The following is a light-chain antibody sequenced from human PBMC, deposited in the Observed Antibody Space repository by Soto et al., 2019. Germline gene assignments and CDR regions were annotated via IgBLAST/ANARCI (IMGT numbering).Light chain of an antibody. CDR1: QSFSSW. V-gene: IGKV1-5*01. CDR2: DAS. J-gene: IGKJ1*01. Sequence: DIQMTQSPSTLSASVGDRVTIGCRASQSFSSWLAWYQQKPGKAPKLLIFDASSLESGVPSRFSGSGSGTEFTLTISSLQPDDFATYYCQQYNSYPWTFGQGTKVDIK. CDR3: QQYNSYPWT.